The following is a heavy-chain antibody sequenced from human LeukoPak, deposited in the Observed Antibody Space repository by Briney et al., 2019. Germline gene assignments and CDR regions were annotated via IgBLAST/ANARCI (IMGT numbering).Heavy chain of an antibody. CDR2: INHSGST. CDR3: ARGSTYYYDSSGYYYRQDYYYYMDV. Sequence: SGTLSLTCAVYAGSFSGYYWSWIRQPPGKGLEWIGEINHSGSTNYNPSLKSRVTISVDTSKNQFSLKLSSVTAADTAVYYCARGSTYYYDSSGYYYRQDYYYYMDVWGKGTTVTVSS. CDR1: AGSFSGYY. D-gene: IGHD3-22*01. V-gene: IGHV4-34*01. J-gene: IGHJ6*03.